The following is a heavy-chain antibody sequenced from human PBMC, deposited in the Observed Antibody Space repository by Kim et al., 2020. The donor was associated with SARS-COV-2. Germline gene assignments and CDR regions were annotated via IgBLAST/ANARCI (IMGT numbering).Heavy chain of an antibody. V-gene: IGHV3-66*03. CDR3: ARGGSDDVWDY. Sequence: TYYADAVRGRFTISRDNAKNSLFLQINSLRAEDTAVYYCARGGSDDVWDYWGQGTLVTVSS. J-gene: IGHJ4*02. CDR2: T. D-gene: IGHD3-16*01.